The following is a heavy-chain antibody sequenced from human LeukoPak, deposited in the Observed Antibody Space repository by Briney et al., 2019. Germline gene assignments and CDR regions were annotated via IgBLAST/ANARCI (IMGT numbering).Heavy chain of an antibody. D-gene: IGHD3-10*01. V-gene: IGHV4-39*07. CDR3: ARGFGESLPPYFDY. CDR2: IYYSGST. J-gene: IGHJ4*02. Sequence: PSETLSLTCTVSGGSISSSSYYWGWIRQPPGKGLEWIGSIYYSGSTYYNPSLKSRVTISVDTSKNQFSLKLSSVTAADTAVYYCARGFGESLPPYFDYWGQGTLVTVSS. CDR1: GGSISSSSYY.